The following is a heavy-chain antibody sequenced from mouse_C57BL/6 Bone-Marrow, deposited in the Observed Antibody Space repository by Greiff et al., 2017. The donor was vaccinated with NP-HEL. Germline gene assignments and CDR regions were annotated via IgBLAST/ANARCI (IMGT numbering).Heavy chain of an antibody. CDR1: GYTFTSYW. Sequence: QVQLQQPGAELVKPGASVKLSCKASGYTFTSYWMHWVKQRPGRGLEGIGRIDPNSGGTKYNEKFKSKATLTVDKPSSTAYMQLSSLTSEDSAVYYCARCRRIYYGNYDYWGQGTTLTVSS. V-gene: IGHV1-72*01. CDR3: ARCRRIYYGNYDY. D-gene: IGHD2-1*01. J-gene: IGHJ2*01. CDR2: IDPNSGGT.